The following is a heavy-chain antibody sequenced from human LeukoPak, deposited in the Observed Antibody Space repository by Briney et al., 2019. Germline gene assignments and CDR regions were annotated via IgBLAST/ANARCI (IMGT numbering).Heavy chain of an antibody. D-gene: IGHD3-22*01. V-gene: IGHV4-30-2*01. CDR1: GDSISSGGYS. J-gene: IGHJ5*02. CDR3: AGSPLAFYDSSGYPRVWFDP. Sequence: SETLSLTCTVSGDSISSGGYSWSWIRQPPGKGLEWIGYIYHIGYISQSGNIYQNPSLKSRVTISLDTSRNQFSLKLSSVTAADTAVYYCAGSPLAFYDSSGYPRVWFDPWGQETLVTVSS. CDR2: ISQSGNI.